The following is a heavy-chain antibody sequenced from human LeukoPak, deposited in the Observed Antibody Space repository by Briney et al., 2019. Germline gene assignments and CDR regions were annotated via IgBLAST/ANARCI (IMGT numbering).Heavy chain of an antibody. V-gene: IGHV4-59*08. D-gene: IGHD3-22*01. Sequence: SETLSLTCTVSGGSISSLYYSWIRQPPGKGLEWIGYIYYSGSTNYNPSLKSRVTISVDTSKNQFSLKLGSVTAADTAVYYCAVESYENSNYSPEVPGTWGQGTLVTVSS. CDR2: IYYSGST. CDR1: GGSISSLY. J-gene: IGHJ4*02. CDR3: AVESYENSNYSPEVPGT.